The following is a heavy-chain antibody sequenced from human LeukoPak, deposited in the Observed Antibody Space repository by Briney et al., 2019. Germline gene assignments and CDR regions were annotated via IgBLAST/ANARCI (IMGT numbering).Heavy chain of an antibody. Sequence: GGSLRLSCAASGLTFSSYAMSWVRQAPGKGLEWVSAISGSGGSTYYADSVKGRFTISRDNSKNTLYLQMNSLRAEDTAVYYCSRGSSPPGYYYYMDVWGKGTTVTVSS. D-gene: IGHD6-6*01. CDR2: ISGSGGST. CDR1: GLTFSSYA. CDR3: SRGSSPPGYYYYMDV. J-gene: IGHJ6*03. V-gene: IGHV3-23*01.